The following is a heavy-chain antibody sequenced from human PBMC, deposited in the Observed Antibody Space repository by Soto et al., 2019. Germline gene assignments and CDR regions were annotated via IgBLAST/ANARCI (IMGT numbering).Heavy chain of an antibody. J-gene: IGHJ4*02. D-gene: IGHD2-15*01. CDR3: AKGARISAGSCLFDY. CDR1: GFTFDDYA. Sequence: EVQLVESGGGLVQPGRSLRLSCAASGFTFDDYAMHWVRQAPGKGLEWVSGISWNSGSIGYADSVKGRFTISRDNAKNSLYLQMNSLRAEDTALYYCAKGARISAGSCLFDYWGQGPLFTVSS. CDR2: ISWNSGSI. V-gene: IGHV3-9*01.